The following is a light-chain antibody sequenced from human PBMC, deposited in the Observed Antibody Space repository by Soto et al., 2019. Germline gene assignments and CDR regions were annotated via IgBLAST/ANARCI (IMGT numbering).Light chain of an antibody. J-gene: IGKJ3*01. Sequence: IVLTQSPGTLSLSPGERATLSCRASRSVSSSYIAWYQQKPGQAPRLLIYGASSRATGIPDRFSGSGSGTDFTLTISRLEPEDVAVYYCQQFRTFGPGTKVDI. CDR3: QQFRT. CDR2: GAS. V-gene: IGKV3-20*01. CDR1: RSVSSSY.